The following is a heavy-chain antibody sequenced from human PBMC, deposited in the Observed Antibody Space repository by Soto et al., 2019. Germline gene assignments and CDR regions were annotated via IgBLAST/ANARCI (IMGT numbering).Heavy chain of an antibody. CDR3: AKRLRPFGGPFDY. Sequence: EVQKLGSGGGLVQPGGSLRISCTASGLTFNTYHMSWVRQAPGKGLEWVSAISGSGDTTYYAESVKGRFTISRDNSKNTLYLQMNSLRDEDTAVYYCAKRLRPFGGPFDYWGQGTLVTVSS. V-gene: IGHV3-23*01. CDR2: ISGSGDTT. J-gene: IGHJ4*02. CDR1: GLTFNTYH. D-gene: IGHD3-10*01.